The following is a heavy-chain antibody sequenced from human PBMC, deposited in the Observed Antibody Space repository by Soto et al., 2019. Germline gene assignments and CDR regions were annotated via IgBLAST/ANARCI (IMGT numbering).Heavy chain of an antibody. J-gene: IGHJ6*02. CDR3: ARGEDAFFYYGLDV. CDR2: IYDTGISGYTPST. V-gene: IGHV4-59*01. Sequence: SATLSLTCTVSGGSITSSYWSWIRRPPGKGLEWIAYIYDTGISGYTPSTSYNPSLKSRVTMSVDTSKSQLSLKLTSVTAADTAVYYCARGEDAFFYYGLDVWGQGITVTVSS. CDR1: GGSITSSY.